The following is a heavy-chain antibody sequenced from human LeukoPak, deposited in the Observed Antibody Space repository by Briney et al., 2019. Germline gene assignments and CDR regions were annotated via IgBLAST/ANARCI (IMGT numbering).Heavy chain of an antibody. CDR1: GDSLSSLSDT. J-gene: IGHJ4*02. D-gene: IGHD6-6*01. CDR3: ARSYSRSFDY. CDR2: TYHRSKWYT. Sequence: SQTLSLTCAISGDSLSSLSDTWNWIRQSPSTGLEWLGMTYHRSKWYTSYAVSVRSRITINPDTTKNQFSLQLNSVTAEDTAVYYCARSYSRSFDYWSQGTLVTVSS. V-gene: IGHV6-1*01.